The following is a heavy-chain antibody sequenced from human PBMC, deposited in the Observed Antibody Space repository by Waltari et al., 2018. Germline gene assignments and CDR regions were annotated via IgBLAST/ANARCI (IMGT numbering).Heavy chain of an antibody. D-gene: IGHD3-22*01. Sequence: QVQLQESGPGLVKPSETLSLTCAVYGYSISSGYYWGWIRQPQGKGLEWIGSIYHSGSTYYNPSLKSRVTISVDTSKNQFSLKLSSVTAADTAVYYCARVTYYYDSSGYYPFDYWGQGTLVTVSS. CDR2: IYHSGST. V-gene: IGHV4-38-2*01. CDR1: GYSISSGYY. J-gene: IGHJ4*02. CDR3: ARVTYYYDSSGYYPFDY.